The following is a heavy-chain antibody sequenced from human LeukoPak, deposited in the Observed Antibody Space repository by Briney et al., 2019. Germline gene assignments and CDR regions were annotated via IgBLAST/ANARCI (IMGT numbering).Heavy chain of an antibody. CDR2: IYWDDDK. CDR3: AHRRRLISASFFFDY. CDR1: GFSLHTSGVG. D-gene: IGHD1-26*01. J-gene: IGHJ4*02. V-gene: IGHV2-5*02. Sequence: GPTLVKPTQTLTLTCTFSGFSLHTSGVGVGWSRQPPAKALELLALIYWDDDKRYNPSLKSRLTIAKDTSKNQILLTMTNMDALDAATYYCAHRRRLISASFFFDYWGQGTLVTVSS.